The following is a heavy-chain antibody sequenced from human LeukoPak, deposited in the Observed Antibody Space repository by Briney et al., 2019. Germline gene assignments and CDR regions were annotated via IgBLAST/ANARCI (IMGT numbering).Heavy chain of an antibody. Sequence: GGSLTLSCAASGFPFSFYAMHWFRQAPGKGLEGVGVISYNGSNKYYADSVKGRFTHSRDNSKNMLFLQMNSLRAEDTAVYYCARGRNTRSLDYWGQGTLVTVSS. V-gene: IGHV3-30*04. J-gene: IGHJ4*02. CDR3: ARGRNTRSLDY. D-gene: IGHD2-15*01. CDR2: ISYNGSNK. CDR1: GFPFSFYA.